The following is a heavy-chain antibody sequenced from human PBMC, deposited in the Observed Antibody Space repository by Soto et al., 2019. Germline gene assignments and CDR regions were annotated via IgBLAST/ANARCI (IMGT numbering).Heavy chain of an antibody. J-gene: IGHJ6*03. D-gene: IGHD3-3*01. V-gene: IGHV1-8*01. CDR3: ARKGSFLEWLSGPYMDV. Sequence: GASVKVSCKASGYTFTSYAINWVRQATGQGLEWMGWMNPNSGNTGYAQKFQGRVTMTRNTSISTAYMELSSLRSEDTAVYYCARKGSFLEWLSGPYMDVWGKGTTVTVSS. CDR2: MNPNSGNT. CDR1: GYTFTSYA.